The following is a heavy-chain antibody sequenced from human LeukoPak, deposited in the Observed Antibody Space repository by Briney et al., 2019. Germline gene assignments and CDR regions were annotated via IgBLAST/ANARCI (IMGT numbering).Heavy chain of an antibody. V-gene: IGHV1-3*01. CDR2: INAGNGNT. CDR1: GYTFTSYA. D-gene: IGHD4-11*01. Sequence: ASVKVSCKASGYTFTSYAMHWVRQAPGQRLEWMGWINAGNGNTKYSQKFQGRVTITRDTSASTAYMELSSLRSEDTAVYYCARAPPDYSNSYYYYYGMDVWGQGTTVTVSS. CDR3: ARAPPDYSNSYYYYYGMDV. J-gene: IGHJ6*02.